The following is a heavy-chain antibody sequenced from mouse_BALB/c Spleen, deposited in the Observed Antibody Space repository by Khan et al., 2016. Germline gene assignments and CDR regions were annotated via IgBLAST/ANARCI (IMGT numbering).Heavy chain of an antibody. CDR1: GFSFSTYG. V-gene: IGHV5-6*01. CDR2: ISSGGSYP. D-gene: IGHD2-12*01. Sequence: EVQLQESGGDLVKPGGSLNLSCAASGFSFSTYGMSWVRQTQDKRLEWVATISSGGSYPYYPDSVKGRFTISRDNAKNTLYLQMSSLKAEDAAMYYCAMQDRYDGGCAYWGQGTLVTICA. CDR3: AMQDRYDGGCAY. J-gene: IGHJ3*01.